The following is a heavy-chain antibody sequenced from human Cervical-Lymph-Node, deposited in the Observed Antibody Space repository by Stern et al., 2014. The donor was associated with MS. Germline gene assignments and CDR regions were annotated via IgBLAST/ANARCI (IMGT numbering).Heavy chain of an antibody. Sequence: VQLVESGPGLVKPSQTLSLTCTVSGASISSGTSYWSWIRQPAGGGLEWIGRLHASGAPYYNPSLKSRFTISGDTSKNQFSLNLNSVTAADTAVYYCARGHWELLGNNYFDSWGQGTLVTVSS. CDR3: ARGHWELLGNNYFDS. D-gene: IGHD1-26*01. J-gene: IGHJ4*02. CDR1: GASISSGTSY. CDR2: LHASGAP. V-gene: IGHV4-61*02.